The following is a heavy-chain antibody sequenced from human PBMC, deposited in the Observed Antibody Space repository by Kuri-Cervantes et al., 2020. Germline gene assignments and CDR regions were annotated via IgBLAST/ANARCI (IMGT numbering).Heavy chain of an antibody. V-gene: IGHV3-13*01. J-gene: IGHJ3*02. CDR3: ARGGGRVLPSAIGYAFDI. CDR1: GFTFSSNW. Sequence: GGSLRLSCAASGFTFSSNWIHWVRQATGKGLEWVSAIGTAGDTNYPGSVKGRFTISRENAKNSLYLQMNSLRAGDTAIYYCARGGGRVLPSAIGYAFDIWGQGTMVTVSS. CDR2: IGTAGDT. D-gene: IGHD2-2*01.